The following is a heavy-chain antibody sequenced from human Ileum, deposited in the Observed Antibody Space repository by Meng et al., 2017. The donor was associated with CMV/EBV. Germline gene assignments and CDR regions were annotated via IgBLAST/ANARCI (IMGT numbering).Heavy chain of an antibody. CDR1: ADSLSRYS. J-gene: IGHJ4*02. CDR3: ATTYSDADWNFDY. Sequence: EPLEESGPEPVKTSETLSLTCPVSADSLSRYSWHWIRQPAGKGLEWIGRIYTTGNIKYNPSLMSRVTMSLDTSKSQFSLNLRSLTAADTAVYYCATTYSDADWNFDYWGQGTLVTVSS. D-gene: IGHD1-26*01. V-gene: IGHV4-4*07. CDR2: IYTTGNI.